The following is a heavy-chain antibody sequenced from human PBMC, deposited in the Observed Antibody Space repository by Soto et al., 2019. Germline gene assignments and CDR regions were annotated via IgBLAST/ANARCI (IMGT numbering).Heavy chain of an antibody. J-gene: IGHJ6*02. D-gene: IGHD3-3*01. CDR1: GFTFSSYS. Sequence: GGSLRLSCAASGFTFSSYSMNWVRQAPGKGLEWVSYISSSSSTIYYADSVKGRFTISRDNAKNSLYPQMNSLRDEDTAVYYCARGLIWGGYYYYYYYYGMDVWGQGTTVTVSS. CDR3: ARGLIWGGYYYYYYYYGMDV. CDR2: ISSSSSTI. V-gene: IGHV3-48*02.